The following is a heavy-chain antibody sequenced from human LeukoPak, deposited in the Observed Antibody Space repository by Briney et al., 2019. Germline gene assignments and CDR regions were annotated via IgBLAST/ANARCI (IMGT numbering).Heavy chain of an antibody. Sequence: SETLSLTCTVSGGSISSGGYYWSWIRQHPGKGLEWIGYIYYSGSTYYNPSLKSRVTISVDTSKNQFSLKLSSVTAADTAVYYCARTYSGYTPFDIWGQGTMVTVSS. J-gene: IGHJ3*02. CDR2: IYYSGST. V-gene: IGHV4-31*03. CDR3: ARTYSGYTPFDI. CDR1: GGSISSGGYY. D-gene: IGHD3-22*01.